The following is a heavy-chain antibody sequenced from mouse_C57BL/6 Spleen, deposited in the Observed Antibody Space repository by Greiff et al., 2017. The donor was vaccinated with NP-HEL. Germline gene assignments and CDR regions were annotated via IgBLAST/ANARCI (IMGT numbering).Heavy chain of an antibody. CDR3: GRVITTVVATD. J-gene: IGHJ3*01. CDR1: GYTFTSYW. Sequence: QVQLQQPGAELVKPGASVKLSCKASGYTFTSYWMHWVKQRPGQGLEWIGLIHPDSGSTNYNEKFKSKATLTVDKSSSTAYMQLSSLTSEDSAVYYCGRVITTVVATDWGQGTPVTVSA. D-gene: IGHD1-1*01. CDR2: IHPDSGST. V-gene: IGHV1-64*01.